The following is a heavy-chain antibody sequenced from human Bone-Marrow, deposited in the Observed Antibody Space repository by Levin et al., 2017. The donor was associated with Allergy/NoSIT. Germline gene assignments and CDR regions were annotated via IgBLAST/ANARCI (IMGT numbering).Heavy chain of an antibody. CDR1: GFSFSDHY. CDR3: ARDAPVRLEELSLLSDASDV. D-gene: IGHD3-16*02. CDR2: ISSRGTSI. Sequence: GESLKISCAASGFSFSDHYMSWIRQAPGKGLEWVSSISSRGTSIYYADSVKGRFTISRDNAANSLSLQMHSLRAADTAVYYCARDAPVRLEELSLLSDASDVWGHGTMVTVSS. V-gene: IGHV3-11*01. J-gene: IGHJ3*01.